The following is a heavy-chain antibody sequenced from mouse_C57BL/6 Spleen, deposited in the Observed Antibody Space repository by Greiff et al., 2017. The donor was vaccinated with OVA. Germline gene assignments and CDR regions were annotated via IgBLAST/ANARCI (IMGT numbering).Heavy chain of an antibody. J-gene: IGHJ4*01. CDR2: IYPRNGST. Sequence: QVQLQQSGPELVKPGASVKLSCKASGYTFTSYDINWVKQRPGQGLEWIGWIYPRNGSTKYNEKFKGKATLTVDTSSSTAYMELHSLTSEDSAVYFCAKSWGYYAMDYWGQGTSVTVSS. CDR3: AKSWGYYAMDY. V-gene: IGHV1-85*01. CDR1: GYTFTSYD.